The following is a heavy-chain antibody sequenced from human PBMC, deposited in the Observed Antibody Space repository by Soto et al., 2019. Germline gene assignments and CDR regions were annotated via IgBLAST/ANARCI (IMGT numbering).Heavy chain of an antibody. Sequence: PGASLKISCKGSGYSFTSYWIGWVRQMPGKGLEWMGIIYPGDSDTRYSPSFQGQVTISADKSISTAYLQWSSLKASDTAMYYCARRSIAARTGGWFDPWGQGTLVTVSS. CDR2: IYPGDSDT. D-gene: IGHD6-6*01. CDR1: GYSFTSYW. V-gene: IGHV5-51*01. CDR3: ARRSIAARTGGWFDP. J-gene: IGHJ5*02.